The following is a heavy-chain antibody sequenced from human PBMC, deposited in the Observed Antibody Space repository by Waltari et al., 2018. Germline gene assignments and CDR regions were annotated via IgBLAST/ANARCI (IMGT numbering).Heavy chain of an antibody. J-gene: IGHJ3*02. D-gene: IGHD6-13*01. CDR1: GGSFSTYA. CDR2: IIPMFGTA. CDR3: ARGGLYGQQLLESAFEI. Sequence: QVQLVQSGAELKKPGSSVKVSCKASGGSFSTYAITWVRQAPGQGREWMGGIIPMFGTANYAQKIQDRVTIMTDESMTTAYMELSSLTSEDTAVYYCARGGLYGQQLLESAFEIWGQGTKVTVSS. V-gene: IGHV1-69*05.